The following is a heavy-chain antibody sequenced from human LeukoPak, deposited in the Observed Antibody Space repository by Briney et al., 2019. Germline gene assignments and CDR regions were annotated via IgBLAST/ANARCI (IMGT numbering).Heavy chain of an antibody. CDR2: ISSSGSTI. J-gene: IGHJ4*02. CDR1: GFTFSDYY. Sequence: GGSLRLSCAASGFTFSDYYMSWIRQAPGKGLEWVSYISSSGSTIYYADSVKGRFTISRDNAKNSLYLQMNSLKAEDTAVYYCAREMVYSSSSLDYWGQGTLVTVSS. CDR3: AREMVYSSSSLDY. D-gene: IGHD6-13*01. V-gene: IGHV3-11*04.